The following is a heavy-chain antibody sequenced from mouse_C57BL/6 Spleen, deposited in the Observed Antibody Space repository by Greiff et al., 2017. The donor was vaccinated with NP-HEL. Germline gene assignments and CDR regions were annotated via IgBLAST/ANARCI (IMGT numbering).Heavy chain of an antibody. CDR1: GYTFTGYW. J-gene: IGHJ4*01. D-gene: IGHD2-4*01. V-gene: IGHV1-9*01. Sequence: VQLVESGAELMKPGASVKLSCKATGYTFTGYWIEWVKQRPGHGLEWIGEILPGSGSTNYNEKFKGKATFTADTSSNTAYMQLSSLTTEDSAIYYCARCGYYDYDRTGYAMDYWGQGTSVTVSS. CDR2: ILPGSGST. CDR3: ARCGYYDYDRTGYAMDY.